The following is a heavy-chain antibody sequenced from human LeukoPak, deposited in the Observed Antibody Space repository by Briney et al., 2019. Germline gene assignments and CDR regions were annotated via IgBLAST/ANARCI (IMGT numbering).Heavy chain of an antibody. V-gene: IGHV4-34*01. CDR1: GGSFSGYY. Sequence: SETLSLTCAVYGGSFSGYYWSWIRQPPGKGLEWIGEINHSGSTNYNPSLKSRVTISVDTSKNQFSLKLSSVTAAGTAVYYCAGQNVDTTMDAYYYYGMDVWGQGTTVTVSS. CDR3: AGQNVDTTMDAYYYYGMDV. D-gene: IGHD5-18*01. J-gene: IGHJ6*02. CDR2: INHSGST.